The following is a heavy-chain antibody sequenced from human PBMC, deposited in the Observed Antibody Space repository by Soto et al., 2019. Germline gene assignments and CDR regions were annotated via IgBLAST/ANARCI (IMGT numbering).Heavy chain of an antibody. J-gene: IGHJ4*02. CDR3: ARGKTVVTATEFHCDY. D-gene: IGHD2-15*01. CDR2: INHSGST. CDR1: GGSFSGYY. Sequence: SETLSLTCAVYGGSFSGYYWSWIRQPPGKGLEWIGEINHSGSTNYNPSLKSRVTISVDTSKNQFSLNLSSVTAADTAVYYCARGKTVVTATEFHCDYWGKGTLVAVSS. V-gene: IGHV4-34*01.